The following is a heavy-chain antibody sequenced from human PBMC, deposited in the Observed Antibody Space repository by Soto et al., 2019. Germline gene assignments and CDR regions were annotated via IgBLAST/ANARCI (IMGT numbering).Heavy chain of an antibody. CDR2: INADNGET. Sequence: QVQLVQSGTEMKKPGASVTVSCKASGDTFATYTIHWVRQAPGHRLEWMGWINADNGETKYSQSFQARVSITRDTSASAAYMELRSLRSEDTALYYCARGSAAVAWGLGDFDSWGQGSLVTVSS. D-gene: IGHD6-19*01. V-gene: IGHV1-3*01. J-gene: IGHJ4*02. CDR3: ARGSAAVAWGLGDFDS. CDR1: GDTFATYT.